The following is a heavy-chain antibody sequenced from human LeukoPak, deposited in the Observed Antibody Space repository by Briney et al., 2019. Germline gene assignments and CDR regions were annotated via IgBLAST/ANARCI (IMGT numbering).Heavy chain of an antibody. J-gene: IGHJ4*02. V-gene: IGHV3-66*01. CDR1: GFTVSTNY. CDR3: ARGSAY. Sequence: PGGSLRLSCAASGFTVSTNYITWVRQAPGKGLKWVSGIYSGDTTYYADSVKGRFTISRDISKNTLYLQMNSLRADDTAVYYCARGSAYWGQGTLVTVSS. CDR2: IYSGDTT.